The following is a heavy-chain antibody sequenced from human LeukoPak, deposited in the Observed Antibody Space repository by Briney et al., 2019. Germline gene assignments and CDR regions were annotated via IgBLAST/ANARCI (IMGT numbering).Heavy chain of an antibody. CDR2: TSGSGGST. CDR3: AKDPPLGTFRMDV. D-gene: IGHD1-1*01. Sequence: AGGSLTLSCTASGSSSPASATRWIGQAPGKGLEWVSATSGSGGSTYYADSVKGRLTISRDNSKNTLYLQMNSLRAEETAVNYCAKDPPLGTFRMDVRGKGTTVTVSS. J-gene: IGHJ6*03. V-gene: IGHV3-23*01. CDR1: GSSSPASA.